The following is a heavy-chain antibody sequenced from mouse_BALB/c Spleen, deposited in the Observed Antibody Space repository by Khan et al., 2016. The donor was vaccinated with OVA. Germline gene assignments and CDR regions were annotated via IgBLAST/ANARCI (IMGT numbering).Heavy chain of an antibody. V-gene: IGHV3-2*02. CDR2: ISYSGNT. D-gene: IGHD2-4*01. Sequence: EVQLQESGPGLVKPSQSLSLTCTVTGYSITSEYAWNWIRQFPGNKLEWMGYISYSGNTRYKPSLKSRISITRDTSKNQLFMQLNSVTSEDTSTYYCARKDYYDYDPFPYWGQGTLVTVSA. CDR1: GYSITSEYA. J-gene: IGHJ3*01. CDR3: ARKDYYDYDPFPY.